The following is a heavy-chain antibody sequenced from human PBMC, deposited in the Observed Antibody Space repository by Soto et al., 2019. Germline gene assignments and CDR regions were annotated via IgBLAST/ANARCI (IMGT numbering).Heavy chain of an antibody. CDR1: GDSISTDNW. V-gene: IGHV4-4*02. Sequence: PSETLSLTCTFSGDSISTDNWWTWVRQPPGKGLEWIGEIFHGGSTNYNPSLKSRVTISVDTSKNQFSLKLSSVTAADTAVYYCARAGNGMDVWGQGTTVTVSS. D-gene: IGHD6-13*01. J-gene: IGHJ6*02. CDR3: ARAGNGMDV. CDR2: IFHGGST.